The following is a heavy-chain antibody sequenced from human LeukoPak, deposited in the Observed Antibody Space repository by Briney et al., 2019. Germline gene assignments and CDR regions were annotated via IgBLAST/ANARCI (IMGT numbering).Heavy chain of an antibody. CDR2: ISWNSGSM. CDR3: AKDIYYYGSAYMDV. CDR1: GFTFSDSA. J-gene: IGHJ6*03. Sequence: GGSLKLSCAASGFTFSDSAMHWVRQAPGKGLEWVSGISWNSGSMGYADSVKGRFTISRDNAKNSLYLQMNSLRAEDTALYYCAKDIYYYGSAYMDVWGKGTTVTVSS. D-gene: IGHD3-10*01. V-gene: IGHV3-9*01.